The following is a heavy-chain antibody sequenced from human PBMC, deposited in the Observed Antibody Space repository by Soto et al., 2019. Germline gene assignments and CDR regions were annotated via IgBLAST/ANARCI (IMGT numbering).Heavy chain of an antibody. V-gene: IGHV4-59*01. D-gene: IGHD3-16*01. J-gene: IGHJ6*02. Sequence: SETLSLTCSVSVASMNIFYWNWIRQTPGKGLEWIGYAHYRGSTKYNPSLEGRVSMSIDTSKKQLSLRLTSVTAADTAVYYCARGYYDGRHGLDVWGQGTTVTVSS. CDR2: AHYRGST. CDR3: ARGYYDGRHGLDV. CDR1: VASMNIFY.